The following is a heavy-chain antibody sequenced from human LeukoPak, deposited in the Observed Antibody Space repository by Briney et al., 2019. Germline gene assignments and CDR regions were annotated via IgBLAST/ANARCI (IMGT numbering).Heavy chain of an antibody. V-gene: IGHV4-4*09. D-gene: IGHD3-16*01. CDR3: ARLNFRGGEALHFDS. Sequence: PSETLSLTCSVSGGSLTNYYWGWIRQPSGKGLEFIGYIHSDGTTNYDSSLQSRVAISLDTSKIQFSLRLYSVTAADTALYFCARLNFRGGEALHFDSWGQGTLVTVSS. CDR2: IHSDGTT. J-gene: IGHJ4*02. CDR1: GGSLTNYY.